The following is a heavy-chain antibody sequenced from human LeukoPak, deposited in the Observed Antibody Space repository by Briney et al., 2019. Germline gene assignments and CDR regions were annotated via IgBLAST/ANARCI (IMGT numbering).Heavy chain of an antibody. Sequence: TGGSLRLSCAASGFTFSSYSMNWVRQAPGKGLEWVSSISSSSSYIYYADSVKGRFTISRDNAKNSLYLQMNSLRAEDTAVYYCARGGGTDYYDSSGYYYFDYWGQGTLVTVSS. CDR3: ARGGGTDYYDSSGYYYFDY. CDR2: ISSSSSYI. CDR1: GFTFSSYS. V-gene: IGHV3-21*01. D-gene: IGHD3-22*01. J-gene: IGHJ4*02.